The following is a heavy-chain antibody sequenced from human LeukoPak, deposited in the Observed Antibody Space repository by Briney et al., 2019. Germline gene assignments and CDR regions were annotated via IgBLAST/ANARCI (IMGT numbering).Heavy chain of an antibody. CDR1: GFTFSSYG. V-gene: IGHV3-30*18. J-gene: IGHJ4*02. CDR3: AKGPTGYSSSWPDY. CDR2: ISYDGSNK. Sequence: RGSLRLSCAASGFTFSSYGMHWVRQAPGKGLEWVAVISYDGSNKYYADSVKGRFTISRDNSKNTLYLQMNSLRAEDTAVYYCAKGPTGYSSSWPDYWGQGTLVTVPS. D-gene: IGHD6-13*01.